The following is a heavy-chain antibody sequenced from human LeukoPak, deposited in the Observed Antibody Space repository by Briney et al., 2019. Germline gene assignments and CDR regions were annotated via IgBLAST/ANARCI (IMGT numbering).Heavy chain of an antibody. CDR2: IYHSGST. CDR3: ARLVDTAANWFDP. V-gene: IGHV4-30-2*01. D-gene: IGHD5-18*01. Sequence: SETLSLTCTVSGGSISSGDYSWSWIRQPPGKGLEWIGYIYHSGSTYYNPSLKSRVTISVDRSKNQFSLKLSSVTAADTAVYYCARLVDTAANWFDPWGQGTLVTVSS. CDR1: GGSISSGDYS. J-gene: IGHJ5*02.